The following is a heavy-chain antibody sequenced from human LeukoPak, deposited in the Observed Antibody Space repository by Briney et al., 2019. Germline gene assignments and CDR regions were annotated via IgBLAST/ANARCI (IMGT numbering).Heavy chain of an antibody. CDR1: GFTFDDYG. CDR2: INWNGGST. V-gene: IGHV3-20*04. D-gene: IGHD4-17*01. CDR3: ARAAHYGDYALVKYYFDY. Sequence: GGSLRLSCAASGFTFDDYGMSWVRQAPGKGLEWVSGINWNGGSTGYADSVKGRFTISRDNAKNSLYLQMNSLRAEDTALYYCARAAHYGDYALVKYYFDYRGQGTLVTVSS. J-gene: IGHJ4*02.